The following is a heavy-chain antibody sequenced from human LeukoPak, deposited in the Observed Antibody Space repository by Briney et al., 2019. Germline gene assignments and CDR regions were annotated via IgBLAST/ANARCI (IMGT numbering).Heavy chain of an antibody. V-gene: IGHV1-2*02. D-gene: IGHD5-12*01. CDR2: INPNSGGT. Sequence: ASVKVSCKASGYTFTGYYMHWVRQAPGQGLEWMGWINPNSGGTNYAQKFQGRVTMTRDTSISTAYMELSRLRSDDTAVYYCVVPGGYDEATVDYYYYYYGMDVWGQGTTVTVSS. J-gene: IGHJ6*02. CDR1: GYTFTGYY. CDR3: VVPGGYDEATVDYYYYYYGMDV.